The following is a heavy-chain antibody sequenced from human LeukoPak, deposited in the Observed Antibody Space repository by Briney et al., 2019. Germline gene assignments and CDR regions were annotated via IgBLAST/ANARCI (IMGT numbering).Heavy chain of an antibody. CDR2: IYPGDSDT. J-gene: IGHJ6*02. CDR1: GYSFTSYW. Sequence: GESLQISCKGSGYSFTSYWIGWVRQMPGKGLEWMGIIYPGDSDTRYSPSFQGQVTISADKSISTAYLQWSSLKASDTAMYYCARLPVDRAPDYYYYGMDVWGQGTTVTVSS. CDR3: ARLPVDRAPDYYYYGMDV. D-gene: IGHD2-2*01. V-gene: IGHV5-51*01.